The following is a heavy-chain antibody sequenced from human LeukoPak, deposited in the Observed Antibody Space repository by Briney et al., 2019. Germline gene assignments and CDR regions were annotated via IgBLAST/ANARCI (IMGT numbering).Heavy chain of an antibody. CDR1: KSTFSRYW. J-gene: IGHJ4*02. CDR3: ARGAYCCGGCPLPNSLY. V-gene: IGHV3-74*01. D-gene: IGHD2-21*01. Sequence: SGGSLRLSCAASKSTFSRYWMHWVRQAPGKGRVWVFRIKDDGSSTTYADSVKGRFTLSRDDAKNTLYLQMNSLTAEDAAVYYCARGAYCCGGCPLPNSLYWGRGTLVTVSS. CDR2: IKDDGSST.